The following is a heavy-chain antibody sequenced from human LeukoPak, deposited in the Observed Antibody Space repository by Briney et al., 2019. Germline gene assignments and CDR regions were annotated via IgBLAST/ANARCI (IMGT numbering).Heavy chain of an antibody. CDR1: GVSISIGGYY. D-gene: IGHD3-10*01. J-gene: IGHJ6*02. Sequence: SETLSLTCTVSGVSISIGGYYWSWIRQHPGKGLEWIGYIYYSGDTYYNASLKSRVTISLDTSKNQFSLKLTSVTAADTAVYYCAREDYYSSGRSDYGVDVWGQGTTVTVSS. CDR2: IYYSGDT. CDR3: AREDYYSSGRSDYGVDV. V-gene: IGHV4-31*03.